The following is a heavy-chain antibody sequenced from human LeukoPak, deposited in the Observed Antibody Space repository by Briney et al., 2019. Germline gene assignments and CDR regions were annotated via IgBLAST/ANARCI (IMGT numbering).Heavy chain of an antibody. CDR3: ARGDRTYYYGSGSPRVGAFDI. V-gene: IGHV3-23*01. CDR2: ISGSGGST. D-gene: IGHD3-10*01. J-gene: IGHJ3*02. Sequence: GGSLRLSCAASGFTFSSYAMSWVRQAPGKGLEWVSAISGSGGSTYYADSVKGRFTISRENPKKWLYLQMNSLRAEDTAVYYCARGDRTYYYGSGSPRVGAFDIWGQGTMVTVSS. CDR1: GFTFSSYA.